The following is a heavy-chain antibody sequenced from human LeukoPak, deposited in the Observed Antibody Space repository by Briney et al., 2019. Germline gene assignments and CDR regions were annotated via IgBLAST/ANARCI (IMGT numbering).Heavy chain of an antibody. CDR3: AKGHRIVVRTDFDY. Sequence: GGSLRLSCAASGFTFSSYAMSWVRQAPGKGLEWVSAISGRGGSTYYADSVKGRFTISRDNSKNTLYLQMNSLRAEDTAVYYCAKGHRIVVRTDFDYWGQGTLVTVSS. CDR1: GFTFSSYA. J-gene: IGHJ4*02. D-gene: IGHD3-22*01. V-gene: IGHV3-23*01. CDR2: ISGRGGST.